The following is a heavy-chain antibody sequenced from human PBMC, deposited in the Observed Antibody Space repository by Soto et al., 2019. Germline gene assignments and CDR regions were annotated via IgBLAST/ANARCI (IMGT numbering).Heavy chain of an antibody. V-gene: IGHV4-31*03. CDR3: ARVAGGSVAAADY. CDR2: IYYSGSS. Sequence: PSETLSLTCTVSGGSISSGGYYWTWIRQHPGKGLEWIGFIYYSGSSYYNPSLQSRASIPVDTSKNQFFLRLTSVTAADTAVYYCARVAGGSVAAADYWGQGTLVTVSS. J-gene: IGHJ4*02. CDR1: GGSISSGGYY. D-gene: IGHD3-10*01.